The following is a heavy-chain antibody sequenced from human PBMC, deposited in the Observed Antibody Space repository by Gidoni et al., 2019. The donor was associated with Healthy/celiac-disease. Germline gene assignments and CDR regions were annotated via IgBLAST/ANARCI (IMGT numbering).Heavy chain of an antibody. CDR3: ARAKHGVLGAFDI. CDR2: MNPNSGNT. J-gene: IGHJ3*02. CDR1: GYTLTSYD. Sequence: QVQLVQSGAEVKKPGASVKVSCKASGYTLTSYDINWVRQATGQGLGAMGWMNPNSGNTGYAQKFQGRVTMTRNTSISTAYMELSSLRSEDTAVYYCARAKHGVLGAFDIWGQGTMVTVSS. V-gene: IGHV1-8*01. D-gene: IGHD6-13*01.